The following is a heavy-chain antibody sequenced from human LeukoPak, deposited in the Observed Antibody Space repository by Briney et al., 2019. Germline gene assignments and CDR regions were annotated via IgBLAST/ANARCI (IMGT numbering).Heavy chain of an antibody. CDR1: GFTFSSYA. D-gene: IGHD2-2*01. CDR3: AKGVRVCSSTSCLPLKYYYYGMDV. J-gene: IGHJ6*02. CDR2: ISGSGGST. V-gene: IGHV3-23*01. Sequence: PGGSLRLSCAAPGFTFSSYAMSWVRQAPGKGLEWVSAISGSGGSTYYADSVKGRFTISRDNSKNTLYLQMNSLRAEDTAVYYCAKGVRVCSSTSCLPLKYYYYGMDVWGQGTTVTVSS.